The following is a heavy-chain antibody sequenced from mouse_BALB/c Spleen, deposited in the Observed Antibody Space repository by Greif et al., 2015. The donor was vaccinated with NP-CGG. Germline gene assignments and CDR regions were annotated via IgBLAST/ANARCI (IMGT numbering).Heavy chain of an antibody. CDR3: ARSWDWYFDV. CDR2: ISSGSSTI. D-gene: IGHD4-1*01. J-gene: IGHJ1*01. Sequence: EVQPVESGGGLVQPGGSRKLSCAASGFTFSSFGMHWVRQAPEKGLEWVAYISSGSSTIYYADTVKGRFTISRDNPKNTLFLQMTSLRSEDTAMYYCARSWDWYFDVWGAGTTVTVSS. CDR1: GFTFSSFG. V-gene: IGHV5-17*02.